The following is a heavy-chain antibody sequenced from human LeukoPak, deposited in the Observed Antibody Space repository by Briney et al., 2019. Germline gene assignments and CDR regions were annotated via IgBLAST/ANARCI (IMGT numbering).Heavy chain of an antibody. CDR1: GFTFSNYG. D-gene: IGHD1-26*01. CDR3: AKDRRSWWELHY. Sequence: GGSLRLSCAASGFTFSNYGMHWVRQAPGKGLEWLAIISYDGSVKYYADSVTGRFNISRDNSMNTLYLQMSSLTTDDTAVYYCAKDRRSWWELHYWGQGTLVTVSS. V-gene: IGHV3-30*18. CDR2: ISYDGSVK. J-gene: IGHJ4*02.